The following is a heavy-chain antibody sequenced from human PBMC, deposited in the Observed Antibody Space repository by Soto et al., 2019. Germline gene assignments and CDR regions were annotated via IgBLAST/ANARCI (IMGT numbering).Heavy chain of an antibody. J-gene: IGHJ4*02. CDR2: IFFTGNT. CDR1: GGSMSSLMYY. V-gene: IGHV4-39*02. CDR3: ASRHCSGGNCYNPVFDS. D-gene: IGHD2-15*01. Sequence: TDALSLTCTGSGGSMSSLMYYWEWIRQPPGKGLEWIGSIFFTGNTYYNPSLESRVAISVDTSRNHFSLTVNSVTAADTAVYYCASRHCSGGNCYNPVFDSWGPGPLVTV.